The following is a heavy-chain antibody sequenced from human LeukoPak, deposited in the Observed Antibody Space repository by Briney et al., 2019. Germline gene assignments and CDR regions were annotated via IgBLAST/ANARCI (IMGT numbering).Heavy chain of an antibody. CDR1: GFTFTSYW. D-gene: IGHD2-15*01. Sequence: GGSLRLSCAASGFTFTSYWMTWVRQAPGEGLEWVANINADESEKYYADSVKGRFTISRDNAKKSLYLQMNSLKAEDTAVYYCARDLRWSHYWYFDLWGRGTLVTVSS. J-gene: IGHJ2*01. V-gene: IGHV3-7*01. CDR3: ARDLRWSHYWYFDL. CDR2: INADESEK.